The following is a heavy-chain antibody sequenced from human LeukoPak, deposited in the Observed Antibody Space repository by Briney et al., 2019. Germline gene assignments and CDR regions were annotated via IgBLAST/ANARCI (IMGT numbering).Heavy chain of an antibody. V-gene: IGHV3-23*01. D-gene: IGHD2-2*01. Sequence: GGSLRLSCAASGFTFSSYAMSWVRQAPGKGLEWVSGISGSGDNTYYADSVKGRFTISSDNSKNTLYVQVNSLGTEDTAVYYCAREHCSSTSCYYYYGMDVWGQGTTVTVSS. CDR2: ISGSGDNT. CDR3: AREHCSSTSCYYYYGMDV. CDR1: GFTFSSYA. J-gene: IGHJ6*02.